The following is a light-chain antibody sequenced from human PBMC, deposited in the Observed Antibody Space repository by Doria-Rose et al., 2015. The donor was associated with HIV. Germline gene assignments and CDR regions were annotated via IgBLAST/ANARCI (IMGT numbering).Light chain of an antibody. CDR1: QSLLSTSKNY. J-gene: IGKJ3*01. CDR3: QQYYDTPS. V-gene: IGKV4-1*01. CDR2: WAS. Sequence: IGRTKPLESRGMPRGKRATPNGKSNQSLLSTSKNYLAWYQQKPGQPPKLLIYWASTRQSGVPARFSGSGSGTDFTLTISSLEAEDVAVYYCQQYYDTPSFGPGTTVDIK.